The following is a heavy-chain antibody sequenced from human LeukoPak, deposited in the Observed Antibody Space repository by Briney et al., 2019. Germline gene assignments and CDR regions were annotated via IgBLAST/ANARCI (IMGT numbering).Heavy chain of an antibody. J-gene: IGHJ4*02. CDR3: VLGIVGAHIRDY. V-gene: IGHV3-74*01. CDR1: GFTFSSYW. D-gene: IGHD1-26*01. CDR2: INSDGSST. Sequence: GGSLRLSCAASGFTFSSYWMHWVRQAPGKGLVWVSRINSDGSSTSYADSVKGQFTISRDNAKNTLYLQMNSLRADDTAVYYCVLGIVGAHIRDYWGQGTLVTVSS.